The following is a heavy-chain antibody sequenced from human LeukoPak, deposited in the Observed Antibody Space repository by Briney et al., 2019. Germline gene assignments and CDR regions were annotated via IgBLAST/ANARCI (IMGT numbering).Heavy chain of an antibody. CDR3: AKGTVVVVAANDY. Sequence: GGSLRLSCAASGFTFSSYAMTWVRQAPGKGLEWVSCISGSGGTTYYADSVKGRFTISRDNSKNTLYLQMNSLRAEDTAVYYCAKGTVVVVAANDYWGQGTLVTVSS. J-gene: IGHJ4*02. CDR2: ISGSGGTT. CDR1: GFTFSSYA. V-gene: IGHV3-23*01. D-gene: IGHD2-15*01.